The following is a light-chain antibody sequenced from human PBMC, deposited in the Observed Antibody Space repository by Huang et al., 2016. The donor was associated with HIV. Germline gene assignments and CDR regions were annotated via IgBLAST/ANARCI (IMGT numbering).Light chain of an antibody. V-gene: IGKV3-20*01. CDR2: GAS. CDR3: QQYGSPLIT. CDR1: QSVSGGD. Sequence: EIVLTQSPGTLSLSPGEGATLSCRASQSVSGGDVAWYQQKPGQTPRLLIYGASSRATGIPDRFSGSGSGTDFTLTITRLEPGDFAVYYCQQYGSPLITFGQGTRLEIK. J-gene: IGKJ5*01.